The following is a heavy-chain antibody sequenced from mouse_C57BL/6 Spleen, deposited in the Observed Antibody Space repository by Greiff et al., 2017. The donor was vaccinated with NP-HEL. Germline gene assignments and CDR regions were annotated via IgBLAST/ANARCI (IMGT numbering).Heavy chain of an antibody. CDR1: GFSLTSYG. D-gene: IGHD2-1*01. V-gene: IGHV2-5*01. CDR3: AKNPLLYEDAMDY. Sequence: QVQLKESGPGLVQPSQSLSITCTVSGFSLTSYGVHWVRQSPGKGLEWLGVIWRGGSTDYNAAFMSRLSITKDNSKSQVFFKMNSLQADDTAIYYCAKNPLLYEDAMDYWGQGTSVTVSS. CDR2: IWRGGST. J-gene: IGHJ4*01.